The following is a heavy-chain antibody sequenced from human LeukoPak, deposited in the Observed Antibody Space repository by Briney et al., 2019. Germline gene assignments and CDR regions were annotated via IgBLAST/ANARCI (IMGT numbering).Heavy chain of an antibody. D-gene: IGHD3-10*01. CDR2: INSDGSST. V-gene: IGHV3-74*01. Sequence: PGGSLRLSCAASGFTFSSYWMHWVRQAPGKGLVWVSRINSDGSSTSYADSVEGRFTISRDNAKNTLYLQMNSLRAEDTAVYYCARDQGFANWFDPWGQGTLVTVSS. CDR1: GFTFSSYW. J-gene: IGHJ5*02. CDR3: ARDQGFANWFDP.